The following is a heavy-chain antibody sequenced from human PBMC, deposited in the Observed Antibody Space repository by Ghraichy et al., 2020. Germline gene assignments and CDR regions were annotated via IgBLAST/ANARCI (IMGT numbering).Heavy chain of an antibody. CDR1: GGSFSGYY. D-gene: IGHD5-24*01. CDR2: INHGGST. Sequence: SQTLSLTCAVYGGSFSGYYWSWIRQPPGKGLEWIGEINHGGSTNYNPSLKSRVTISVDTSKNQFSLNLNSVTAADTAVYFCARRHRRDGYNSDLDYWGQGTLVTVSS. V-gene: IGHV4-34*01. J-gene: IGHJ4*02. CDR3: ARRHRRDGYNSDLDY.